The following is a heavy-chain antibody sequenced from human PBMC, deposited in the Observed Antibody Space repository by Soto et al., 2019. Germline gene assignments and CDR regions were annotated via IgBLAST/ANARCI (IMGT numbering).Heavy chain of an antibody. V-gene: IGHV5-10-1*01. D-gene: IGHD2-15*01. CDR2: IDPSDSYT. J-gene: IGHJ5*02. Sequence: EVQLVQSGAEVKKPGESLRISCKGSGYSFTSYWISWVRQMPGKGLEWMGRIDPSDSYTNYSPSFQGHVTISADKSISIAYLQWSSLKASDTAMYYCARWGYCSGGSCYGFDPWGQGTLVTVSS. CDR1: GYSFTSYW. CDR3: ARWGYCSGGSCYGFDP.